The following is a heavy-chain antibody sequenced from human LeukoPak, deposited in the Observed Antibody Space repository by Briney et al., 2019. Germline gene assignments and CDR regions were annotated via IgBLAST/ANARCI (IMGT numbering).Heavy chain of an antibody. CDR1: GFTFSSYN. J-gene: IGHJ3*02. V-gene: IGHV3-21*06. Sequence: GGSLRLSCAASGFTFSSYNMNWVRQAPGKGLEWVSYISSRGSYTYYADSVKGRFTISRDNAKNSLYLQMNSLRAEDTAVYYCARLGVEMASHAFDIWSQGTMVTVSS. CDR3: ARLGVEMASHAFDI. D-gene: IGHD5-24*01. CDR2: ISSRGSYT.